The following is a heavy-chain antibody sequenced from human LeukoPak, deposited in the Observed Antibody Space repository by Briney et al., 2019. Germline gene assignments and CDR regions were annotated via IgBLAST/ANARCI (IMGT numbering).Heavy chain of an antibody. CDR1: GFTFSSYA. V-gene: IGHV3-30-3*01. J-gene: IGHJ4*02. CDR3: ARGGGSGSIGY. Sequence: GGSLRLSCAASGFTFSSYAMHWVRQAPGKGLEWVAVISYDGSNKYYADSVKGRFTISRDNSKNTLYLQMNSLRAEDTAVYYCARGGGSGSIGYWGQGTLVTVSS. D-gene: IGHD1-26*01. CDR2: ISYDGSNK.